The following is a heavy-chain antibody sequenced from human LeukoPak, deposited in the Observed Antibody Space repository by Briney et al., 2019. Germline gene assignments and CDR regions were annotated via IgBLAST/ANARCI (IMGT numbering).Heavy chain of an antibody. J-gene: IGHJ1*01. CDR3: ARDDYGDESAEYFQH. Sequence: AAVKVPCKASGYTFTSYGISWVRQAPGQGLEWMGWLSAYNGNTNYAQKLQGRVTMTTDTSTSTAYMELRSLRSDDTAVYYCARDDYGDESAEYFQHWGQGTLVTVSS. D-gene: IGHD4-17*01. V-gene: IGHV1-18*01. CDR1: GYTFTSYG. CDR2: LSAYNGNT.